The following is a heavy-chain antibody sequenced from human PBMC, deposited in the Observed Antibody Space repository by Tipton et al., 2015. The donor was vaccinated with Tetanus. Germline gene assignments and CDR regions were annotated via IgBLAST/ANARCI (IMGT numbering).Heavy chain of an antibody. V-gene: IGHV5-51*01. CDR1: GYSFGIYW. D-gene: IGHD3-10*01. CDR2: IYPGDSDT. Sequence: QLVQSGAEVKKPGESLKISCKGSGYSFGIYWIAWVRQMPGKGLEWMGIIYPGDSDTRYSPSFEGQVTISVDRFISTAYLQWSSLKASDTAIYYCARHGWATSRSWFDPWGQGTLVTVSS. J-gene: IGHJ5*02. CDR3: ARHGWATSRSWFDP.